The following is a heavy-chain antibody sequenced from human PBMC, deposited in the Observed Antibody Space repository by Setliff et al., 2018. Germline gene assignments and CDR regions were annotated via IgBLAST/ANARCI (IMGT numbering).Heavy chain of an antibody. D-gene: IGHD3-10*01. CDR1: GGSISSHY. Sequence: SETLSLTCNVSGGSISSHYWSWIRQPPGKGLEWIGYIYYSGSTNYNPSLKSRVTISVDTSKNQFSLKLSSVTAADTAVYYCARAGYYGSGTYTLWGQGTLVTVSS. V-gene: IGHV4-59*11. CDR2: IYYSGST. CDR3: ARAGYYGSGTYTL. J-gene: IGHJ4*02.